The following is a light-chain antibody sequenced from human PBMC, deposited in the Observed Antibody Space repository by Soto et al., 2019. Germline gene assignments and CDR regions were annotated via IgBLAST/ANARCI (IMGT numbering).Light chain of an antibody. CDR2: DAT. Sequence: DIPMTQSPSSLSASVGDRVTITCQASQNINKYLNCYQQKPGRAPKLLIYDATNLEGGVPSRFRRSGCVSDFVFTISRLLPEDIVTYYCQQYEYLPTFGHGTRLEIK. J-gene: IGKJ5*01. CDR1: QNINKY. CDR3: QQYEYLPT. V-gene: IGKV1-33*01.